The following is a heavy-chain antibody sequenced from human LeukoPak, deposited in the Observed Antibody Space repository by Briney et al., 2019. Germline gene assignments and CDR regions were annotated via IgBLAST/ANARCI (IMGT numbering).Heavy chain of an antibody. Sequence: ASVKVSCKASGYTFTSYDINWVRQATGQGLEWMGWMNPNSGNTGYAQRFQGRVTMTRDTSISTSYMELSGLRSDDTAVYYCARGGGYYESSGKYYIDALDLWGQGTMVTVSS. D-gene: IGHD3-22*01. J-gene: IGHJ3*01. V-gene: IGHV1-8*01. CDR3: ARGGGYYESSGKYYIDALDL. CDR2: MNPNSGNT. CDR1: GYTFTSYD.